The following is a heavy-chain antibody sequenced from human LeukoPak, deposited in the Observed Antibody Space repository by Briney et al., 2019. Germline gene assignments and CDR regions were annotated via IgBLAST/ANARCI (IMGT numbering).Heavy chain of an antibody. CDR2: ISTYIVKT. CDR3: ALLHSDNYDILTGYSKSDY. Sequence: ASVKVSCKASGYTFTSYAMNWVRQAPGQGLEWMGWISTYIVKTNYAQKLQGRLTMTTDTSTSTAYMELRSLRSDDTAVYYCALLHSDNYDILTGYSKSDYWGQGTLLTVSS. CDR1: GYTFTSYA. D-gene: IGHD3-9*01. J-gene: IGHJ4*02. V-gene: IGHV1-18*01.